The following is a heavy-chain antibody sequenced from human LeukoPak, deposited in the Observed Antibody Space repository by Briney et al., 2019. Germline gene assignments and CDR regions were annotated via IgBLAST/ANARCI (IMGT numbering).Heavy chain of an antibody. D-gene: IGHD2-21*02. CDR1: GFTLSTYG. CDR2: ISSDGSNK. J-gene: IGHJ4*02. CDR3: AKPQVTANLYYFHY. V-gene: IGHV3-30*18. Sequence: GGSLRLSCAASGFTLSTYGMHWVRQAPGKGLEWVAVISSDGSNKFYADSVKGRFTISRDGSKNTLYLQMNSLRPDDTAVYFCAKPQVTANLYYFHYWGQGTLVTVSS.